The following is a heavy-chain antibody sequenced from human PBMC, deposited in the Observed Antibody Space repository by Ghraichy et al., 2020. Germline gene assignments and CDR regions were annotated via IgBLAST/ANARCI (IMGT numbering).Heavy chain of an antibody. CDR1: GLTFEDNA. D-gene: IGHD3-3*01. CDR2: INGKGDET. Sequence: GESLNISCAASGLTFEDNAMTWVRQAPGKGLEWVAGINGKGDETGYADSVKGRFTVSRDNAKKSLYLQMNSLRAEDTAHYYCARAQTIFGVVNYGMDVWGQGTTVTVSS. J-gene: IGHJ6*02. V-gene: IGHV3-20*04. CDR3: ARAQTIFGVVNYGMDV.